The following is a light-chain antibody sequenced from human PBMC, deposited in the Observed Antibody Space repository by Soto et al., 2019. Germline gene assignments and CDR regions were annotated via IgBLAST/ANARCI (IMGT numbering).Light chain of an antibody. J-gene: IGKJ3*01. CDR3: QQRSNWPLT. V-gene: IGKV3-11*01. CDR2: DAS. Sequence: IVLTQSPAMLSLSPGERASLSCRASQSVNNYLAWYQQKPGQAPRLLVYDASHSATGIPARFSVSGSGTDLTLTISSLEPEDFAVYYCQQRSNWPLTFGPGTQVDIK. CDR1: QSVNNY.